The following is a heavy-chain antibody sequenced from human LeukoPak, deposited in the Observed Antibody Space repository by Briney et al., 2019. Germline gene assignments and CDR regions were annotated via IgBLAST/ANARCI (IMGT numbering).Heavy chain of an antibody. J-gene: IGHJ4*02. Sequence: QSGGSLRLSCAASGFTFSSYAMSWVRQAPGKGLEWLSGISRRGDTTYYTDSVKGRFTISRDNSNNTLYLQMNTLRADDTAVYYCSKATGPNSFRYIEYWGQGTLVTVSS. CDR3: SKATGPNSFRYIEY. V-gene: IGHV3-23*01. D-gene: IGHD1-14*01. CDR2: ISRRGDTT. CDR1: GFTFSSYA.